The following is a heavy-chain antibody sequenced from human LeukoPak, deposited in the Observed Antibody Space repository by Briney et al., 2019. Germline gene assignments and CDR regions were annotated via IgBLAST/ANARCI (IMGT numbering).Heavy chain of an antibody. CDR2: IYYSGST. D-gene: IGHD6-19*01. V-gene: IGHV4-59*01. CDR3: ARENSSGHDY. J-gene: IGHJ4*02. Sequence: SGTLSLTCTVSGGSISSYYWSWIRQPPGKGLEWIGYIYYSGSTNYNPSLKSRVTISVDTSKNQFSLKLSSVTAADTAVYYCARENSSGHDYWGQGTLVTVSS. CDR1: GGSISSYY.